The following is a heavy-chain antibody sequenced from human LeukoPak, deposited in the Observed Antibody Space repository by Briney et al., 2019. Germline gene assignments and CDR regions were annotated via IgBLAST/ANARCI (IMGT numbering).Heavy chain of an antibody. Sequence: GASVKVSCKASGYTFTGYYMHWVRQAPGQGLEWMGWINPNSGGTNYAQKFQGRVTMTRDTSISTAYMELSRLRSDDTAVYYCARKLSTAGTGYYGMDVWGQGTTVTVSS. V-gene: IGHV1-2*02. CDR3: ARKLSTAGTGYYGMDV. D-gene: IGHD6-13*01. CDR1: GYTFTGYY. CDR2: INPNSGGT. J-gene: IGHJ6*02.